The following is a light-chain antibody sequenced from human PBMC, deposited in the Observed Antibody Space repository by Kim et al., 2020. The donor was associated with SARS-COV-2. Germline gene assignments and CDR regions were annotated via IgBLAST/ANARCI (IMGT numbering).Light chain of an antibody. CDR2: GTS. Sequence: ASVGDRVTITGRASQGISNYLAWYQQKPGKVPKLLIYGTSTLQPGVPSRFSGSGSGTDFTLTISSLQPEDVATYYCQKYNSGPYTFGQGTKLEI. J-gene: IGKJ2*01. V-gene: IGKV1-27*01. CDR3: QKYNSGPYT. CDR1: QGISNY.